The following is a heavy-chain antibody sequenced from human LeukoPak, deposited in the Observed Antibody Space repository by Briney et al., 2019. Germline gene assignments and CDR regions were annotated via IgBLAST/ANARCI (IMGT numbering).Heavy chain of an antibody. V-gene: IGHV3-23*01. D-gene: IGHD5-12*01. CDR2: ISGSGGST. J-gene: IGHJ5*02. Sequence: PGGTLRLSCAASGFTFSSYGMSWVRQAPGKGLEWVSAISGSGGSTYYADSVKGRFTISRDNSKNTLYLQMNSLRAEDTAVYYCAKDRGPGGWLRQGDWFDPWGQGTLVTVSS. CDR1: GFTFSSYG. CDR3: AKDRGPGGWLRQGDWFDP.